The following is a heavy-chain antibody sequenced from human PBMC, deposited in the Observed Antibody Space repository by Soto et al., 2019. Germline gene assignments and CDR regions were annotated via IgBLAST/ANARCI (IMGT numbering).Heavy chain of an antibody. Sequence: PGGSLRLSCAASGFTFSSYEMNWVRQAPGKGLEWVSYISSSGSTIYYADSVKGRFTISRDNAKNSLYLQMNSLRAEDTAVYYCARQLMITFGGVIVTEINYFDYWGQGTMVTVYS. CDR2: ISSSGSTI. CDR3: ARQLMITFGGVIVTEINYFDY. CDR1: GFTFSSYE. J-gene: IGHJ4*02. V-gene: IGHV3-48*03. D-gene: IGHD3-16*02.